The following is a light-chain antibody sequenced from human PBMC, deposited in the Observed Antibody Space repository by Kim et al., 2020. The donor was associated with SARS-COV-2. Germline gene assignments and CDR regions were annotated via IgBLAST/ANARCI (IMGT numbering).Light chain of an antibody. CDR2: DAS. V-gene: IGKV3-11*01. CDR3: QQRSNWPPIT. CDR1: QSVSSY. J-gene: IGKJ5*01. Sequence: EIVLTQSPATLSLSPGERATLSCRASQSVSSYLAWYQQKPGQAPRLLIYDASSRAIGIPARFSGSGSGTDFTLTISSLEPEDFAVYYCQQRSNWPPITFGQGTRLEIK.